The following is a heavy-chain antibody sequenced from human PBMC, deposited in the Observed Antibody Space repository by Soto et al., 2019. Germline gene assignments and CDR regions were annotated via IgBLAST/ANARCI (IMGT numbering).Heavy chain of an antibody. V-gene: IGHV4-39*01. CDR1: GGSISCSIYY. CDR2: VHYSGST. D-gene: IGHD4-17*01. J-gene: IGHJ4*02. CDR3: ASFSGATYGDYGGGINY. Sequence: SETRSRTCTVSGGSISCSIYYWVWIRQPPGKGLECIGSVHYSGSTDYNPSLKSRVTISVDTSKNQFSLKLTSVTAADTAVYFCASFSGATYGDYGGGINYWGQGTLVTVSS.